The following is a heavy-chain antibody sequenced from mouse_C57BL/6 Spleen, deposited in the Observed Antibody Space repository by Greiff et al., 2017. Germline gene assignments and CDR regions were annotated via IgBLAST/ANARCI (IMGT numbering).Heavy chain of an antibody. CDR3: ARYHYDGSSSYWYFDV. D-gene: IGHD1-1*01. Sequence: QVQLKQPGAELVQPGASVKLSCKASGYTFTSYWMQWVKPRPGQGLEWIGEIDPSDSYSNSYPKSKGKATLTVDTSSSTAYMQLSSLTSEDSAVYYCARYHYDGSSSYWYFDVWGTGTTVTVSP. V-gene: IGHV1-50*01. CDR1: GYTFTSYW. J-gene: IGHJ1*03. CDR2: IDPSDSYS.